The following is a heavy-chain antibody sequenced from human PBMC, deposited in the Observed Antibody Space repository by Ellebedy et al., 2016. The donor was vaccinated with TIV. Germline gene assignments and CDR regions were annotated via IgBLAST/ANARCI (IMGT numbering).Heavy chain of an antibody. CDR1: GFTLSSYE. Sequence: PGGSLRLSCAASGFTLSSYEMNWVRQAPGKGLEWVSYISSSGSTIYYADSVKGRFTISRDNAKNSLYLQMNSLRAEDTAVYYCARGRAVITTWFDPWGQGTLVTVSS. CDR2: ISSSGSTI. D-gene: IGHD3-22*01. CDR3: ARGRAVITTWFDP. V-gene: IGHV3-48*03. J-gene: IGHJ5*02.